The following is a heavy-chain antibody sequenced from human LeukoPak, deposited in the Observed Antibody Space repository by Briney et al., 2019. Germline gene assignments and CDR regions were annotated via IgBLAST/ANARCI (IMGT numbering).Heavy chain of an antibody. Sequence: PGGSLRLSCAASGFTFRSYSMNWVRQAPGKGLEWVSSITGGGTNTYYPDSVKGRFTISRDNAKNSLYLQMNSLRAEDTAVYYCAGAGVAVAGAGLDYWGQGTLVPVSS. D-gene: IGHD6-13*01. V-gene: IGHV3-21*01. CDR3: AGAGVAVAGAGLDY. J-gene: IGHJ4*02. CDR2: ITGGGTNT. CDR1: GFTFRSYS.